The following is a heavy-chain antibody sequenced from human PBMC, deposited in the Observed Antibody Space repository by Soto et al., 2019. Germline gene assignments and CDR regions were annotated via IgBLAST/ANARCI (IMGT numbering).Heavy chain of an antibody. J-gene: IGHJ5*02. D-gene: IGHD3-10*01. CDR1: GYTFTGYY. CDR3: ARDSGGFGELLLNWFDP. V-gene: IGHV1-2*04. CDR2: INPNSGGT. Sequence: QVPLVQSGAEVKKPGASVKVSCKASGYTFTGYYMHWVRQAPGQGLEWMGWINPNSGGTNYAQKFQGWVTMTRDTSISTAYMELSRLRSDDTAVYYCARDSGGFGELLLNWFDPWGQGTLVTVSS.